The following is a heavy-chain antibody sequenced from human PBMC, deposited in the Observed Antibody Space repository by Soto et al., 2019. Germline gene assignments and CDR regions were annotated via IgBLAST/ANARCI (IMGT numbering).Heavy chain of an antibody. Sequence: QVQLQESGPGLVKPSGTLSLTCGVSGDSITSTNWWSWVRQPPGRGLEWIGEIYHSGTTHYNPALKSRITILLDGSKNQFSLNLSSVTAADTAVYYCARLKGADHYGLDVGGQGTTVSVFS. J-gene: IGHJ6*02. CDR1: GDSITSTNW. CDR3: ARLKGADHYGLDV. CDR2: IYHSGTT. V-gene: IGHV4-4*02.